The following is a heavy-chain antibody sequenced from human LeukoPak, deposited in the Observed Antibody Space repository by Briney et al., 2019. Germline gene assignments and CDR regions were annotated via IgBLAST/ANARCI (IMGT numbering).Heavy chain of an antibody. CDR1: GFTFSSYS. Sequence: PEGSLRLSCAASGFTFSSYSMNWVRQAPGKGLEWVSSISSSSTYKYYADSVKGRFTVSRDNAKNSLYLQMNSLRAEDTAVYFCASQYTSSRIFDDWGQGTLVTVSS. CDR2: ISSSSTYK. V-gene: IGHV3-21*01. D-gene: IGHD6-13*01. J-gene: IGHJ4*02. CDR3: ASQYTSSRIFDD.